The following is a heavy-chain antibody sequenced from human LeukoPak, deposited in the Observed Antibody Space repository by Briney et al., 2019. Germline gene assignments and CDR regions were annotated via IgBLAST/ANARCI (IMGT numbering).Heavy chain of an antibody. CDR1: GGSISSYY. V-gene: IGHV4-30-4*08. Sequence: SETLSLTCTVSGGSISSYYWSWIRQPPGKGLEWIGYIYYSESTYYNPSLKSRVTISVDTTKNQLSLKLSSVTAADTAVYYCAREIDYGDDSSLSDWYFDLWGRGTLVTVSS. CDR3: AREIDYGDDSSLSDWYFDL. J-gene: IGHJ2*01. D-gene: IGHD4-17*01. CDR2: IYYSEST.